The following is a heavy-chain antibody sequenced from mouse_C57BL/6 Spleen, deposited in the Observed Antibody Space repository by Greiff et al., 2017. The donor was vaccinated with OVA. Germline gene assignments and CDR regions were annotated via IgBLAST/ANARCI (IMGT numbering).Heavy chain of an antibody. CDR1: GYTFTSYW. Sequence: VKLQQPGAELVRPGTSVKLSCKASGYTFTSYWMHWVKQRPGQGLEWIGVIDPSDSYTNYNQKFKGKATLTVDTSSSTAYMQLSSLTSEDSAVYYCARRYYGSSYFFDYWGQGTTLTVSS. CDR3: ARRYYGSSYFFDY. CDR2: IDPSDSYT. J-gene: IGHJ2*01. V-gene: IGHV1-59*01. D-gene: IGHD1-1*01.